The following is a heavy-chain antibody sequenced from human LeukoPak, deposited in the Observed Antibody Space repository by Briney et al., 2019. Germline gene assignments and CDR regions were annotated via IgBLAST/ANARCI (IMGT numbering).Heavy chain of an antibody. Sequence: GGSVTLSCAASGFTFSSYAMSWLRQAPGKGREWVSAISGSGGSTYYADSVEGRFTISRDNSKNTLYLQMNSLRAEDTAVYYCAEDMGGRQLWPNYFLYGGEGTVLTVSS. CDR1: GFTFSSYA. CDR3: AEDMGGRQLWPNYFLY. CDR2: ISGSGGST. J-gene: IGHJ4*02. D-gene: IGHD5-18*01. V-gene: IGHV3-23*01.